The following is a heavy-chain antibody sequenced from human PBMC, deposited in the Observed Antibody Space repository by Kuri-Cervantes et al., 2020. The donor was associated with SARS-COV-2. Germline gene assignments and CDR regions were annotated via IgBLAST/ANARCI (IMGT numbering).Heavy chain of an antibody. Sequence: GESLKISCAASGFTFSSYSMNWVRQAPGKGLEWVSSISSSSGYIYYADSVKGRFTISRDISKNTVFLQMNRLRPEDTAVYYCARSCTYARCSEYFQHWGQGTLVTVSS. CDR2: ISSSSGYI. D-gene: IGHD2-8*01. CDR1: GFTFSSYS. CDR3: ARSCTYARCSEYFQH. J-gene: IGHJ1*01. V-gene: IGHV3-21*01.